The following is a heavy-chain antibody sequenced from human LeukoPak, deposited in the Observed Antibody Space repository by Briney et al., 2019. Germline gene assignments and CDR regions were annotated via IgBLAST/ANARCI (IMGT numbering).Heavy chain of an antibody. J-gene: IGHJ6*02. CDR1: GGSISSGDYY. D-gene: IGHD3-10*01. CDR3: ARGLWFGEGPYGMDV. V-gene: IGHV4-30-4*01. Sequence: SETLSLTCTVSGGSISSGDYYWSWIRQPPGKGLEWIGYIYYSGSTYYNPSLKSRVTISVDTSKNQFSLKLSSVTAADTAVYYCARGLWFGEGPYGMDVWGQGTTVTVSS. CDR2: IYYSGST.